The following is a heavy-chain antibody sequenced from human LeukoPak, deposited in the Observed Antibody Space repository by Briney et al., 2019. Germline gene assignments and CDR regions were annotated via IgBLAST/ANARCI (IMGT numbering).Heavy chain of an antibody. J-gene: IGHJ4*02. CDR1: GGSISSYY. V-gene: IGHV4-59*01. CDR2: IYYSGST. D-gene: IGHD2-2*01. Sequence: PSETLSLTCTVSGGSISSYYWSWIRQPPGKGLEWVGYIYYSGSTNYNPSLKSRVTISVDTSKNQFSLKLSYVTAADTAVYYCARALGYCSSTSCLIDYWGQGTLVTVSS. CDR3: ARALGYCSSTSCLIDY.